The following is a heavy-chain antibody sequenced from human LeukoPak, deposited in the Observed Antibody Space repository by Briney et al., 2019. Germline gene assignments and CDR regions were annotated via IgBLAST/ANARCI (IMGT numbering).Heavy chain of an antibody. V-gene: IGHV3-74*03. CDR2: INSDGSDT. CDR1: GFTFSSHW. J-gene: IGHJ4*02. CDR3: ARLSGAWPDY. Sequence: GGSLRLSCAASGFTFSSHWMHWVRQAPGKGLVWVSRINSDGSDTKYADSVKGRFTMSRDNAKNTLYLQMNSLRAEDTAVYYCARLSGAWPDYWGQGTLVTVSS. D-gene: IGHD1-26*01.